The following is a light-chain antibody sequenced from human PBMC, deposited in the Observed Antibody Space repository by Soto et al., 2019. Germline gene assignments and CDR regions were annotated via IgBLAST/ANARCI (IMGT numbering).Light chain of an antibody. CDR2: DVD. J-gene: IGLJ3*02. CDR3: SSYAGSYTVM. Sequence: QSVLTQPRSVSGSPGQSVTISCTGTSSDVGGYNYVSWYQEHPGKAPKLMISDVDKRPSGVPDRFSASKSGNTASLTISGLQAVDEADYYCSSYAGSYTVMFGGGTKLTVL. CDR1: SSDVGGYNY. V-gene: IGLV2-11*01.